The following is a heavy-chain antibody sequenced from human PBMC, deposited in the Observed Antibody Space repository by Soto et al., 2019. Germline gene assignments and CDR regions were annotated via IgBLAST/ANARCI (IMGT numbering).Heavy chain of an antibody. Sequence: ASVKVSCKASGSTFTGYYMHWVRQAPGQGLEWMGWINPNSGGTNYAQKFQGWVTMTRDTSISTAYMELSRLRSDDTAVYYCARGVYYDILTGYYGYYYMDVWGKGTTVTVSS. V-gene: IGHV1-2*04. D-gene: IGHD3-9*01. J-gene: IGHJ6*03. CDR2: INPNSGGT. CDR3: ARGVYYDILTGYYGYYYMDV. CDR1: GSTFTGYY.